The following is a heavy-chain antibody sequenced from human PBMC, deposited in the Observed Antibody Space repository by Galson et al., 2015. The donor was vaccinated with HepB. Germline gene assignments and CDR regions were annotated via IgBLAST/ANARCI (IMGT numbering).Heavy chain of an antibody. CDR2: ISSSSSYT. CDR3: ARDGGIAAAGGLDYYYGMDV. J-gene: IGHJ6*02. CDR1: GFTFSDYY. D-gene: IGHD6-13*01. Sequence: SLRLSCAASGFTFSDYYMSWIRQAPGKGLEWVSYISSSSSYTNYADSVKGRFTISRDNAKNSLYLQMNSLRAEDTAVYYCARDGGIAAAGGLDYYYGMDVWGQGTTVTVSS. V-gene: IGHV3-11*06.